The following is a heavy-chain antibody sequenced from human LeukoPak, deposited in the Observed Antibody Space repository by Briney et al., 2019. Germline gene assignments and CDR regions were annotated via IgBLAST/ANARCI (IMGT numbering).Heavy chain of an antibody. CDR3: ARDEVVVTAYNWFDP. V-gene: IGHV1-69*04. CDR2: IIPILGIA. J-gene: IGHJ5*02. D-gene: IGHD2-21*02. CDR1: GGTFSSYA. Sequence: SVKVSCKASGGTFSSYAISWVQQAPGQGLEWMGRIIPILGIANYAQKFKGRVTITADKSTSTAYMELSSLRSEDTAVYYCARDEVVVTAYNWFDPWGQGTLVTVSS.